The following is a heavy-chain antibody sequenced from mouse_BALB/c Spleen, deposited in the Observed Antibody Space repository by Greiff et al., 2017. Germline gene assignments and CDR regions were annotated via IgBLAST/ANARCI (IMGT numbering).Heavy chain of an antibody. D-gene: IGHD2-3*01. J-gene: IGHJ3*01. V-gene: IGHV1-69*01. CDR2: IDPSDSYT. CDR1: GYTFTSYW. Sequence: QVQLQQPGAELVKPGASVKLSCKASGYTFTSYWMHWVQQRPGQGLEWIGEIDPSDSYTNYNQKFKGQSTFTVDKSSSTAYMQLSSLTSEDSAVYYCAYYDGYSPFAYWGQGTLVTVSA. CDR3: AYYDGYSPFAY.